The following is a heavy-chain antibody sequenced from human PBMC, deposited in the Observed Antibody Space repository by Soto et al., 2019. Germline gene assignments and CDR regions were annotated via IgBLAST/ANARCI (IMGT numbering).Heavy chain of an antibody. CDR2: INHSGST. V-gene: IGHV4-34*01. J-gene: IGHJ5*02. Sequence: SETLSLTCAAYGGSFSGYYWSWIRQPPGKGLEWIGEINHSGSTNYNPSLKSRVTISVDPSKNHFSLKLSSVTAADTAVYYCARVEGGVGARRSYWFDPWGQGTLVTVSS. D-gene: IGHD1-26*01. CDR1: GGSFSGYY. CDR3: ARVEGGVGARRSYWFDP.